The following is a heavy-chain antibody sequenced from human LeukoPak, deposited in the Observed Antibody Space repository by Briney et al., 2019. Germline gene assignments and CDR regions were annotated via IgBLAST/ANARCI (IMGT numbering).Heavy chain of an antibody. CDR3: ASSSSGWWYFDY. CDR2: IYYSGST. Sequence: TTSETPSLTCTVSGGSISSSSYYWGWIRQPPGKGLEWIGSIYYSGSTYYNPSLKSRFTISVDTSKNQFSLKLSSVTAADTAVYYCASSSSGWWYFDYWGQGTLVTVSS. V-gene: IGHV4-39*07. CDR1: GGSISSSSYY. D-gene: IGHD6-6*01. J-gene: IGHJ4*02.